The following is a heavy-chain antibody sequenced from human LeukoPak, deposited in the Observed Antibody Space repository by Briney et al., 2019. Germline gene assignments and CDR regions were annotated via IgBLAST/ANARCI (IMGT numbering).Heavy chain of an antibody. Sequence: SVKVSCKASGGTFSSYAISWVRQAPGQGLEWMGGIIPIFDTANYAQKFQGRVTITTDESTSTAYMELSSLRSEDTAVYYCAREHLGYCSSTSCYGWFDPWGQGTLVTVSS. D-gene: IGHD2-2*01. CDR1: GGTFSSYA. V-gene: IGHV1-69*05. CDR2: IIPIFDTA. CDR3: AREHLGYCSSTSCYGWFDP. J-gene: IGHJ5*02.